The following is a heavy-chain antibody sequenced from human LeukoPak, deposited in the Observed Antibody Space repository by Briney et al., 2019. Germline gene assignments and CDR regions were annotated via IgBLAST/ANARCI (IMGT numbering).Heavy chain of an antibody. J-gene: IGHJ6*04. CDR1: GFTFDDYG. Sequence: GGSLRLSCAASGFTFDDYGMSWVRQAPGKGLEWVSGINWNGGSTGYADSVKGRFTISRDNAENSLYLQMNSLRAEDTAVYYCARGYYYGLDVWGKGTTVIVSS. V-gene: IGHV3-20*04. D-gene: IGHD1-14*01. CDR3: ARGYYYGLDV. CDR2: INWNGGST.